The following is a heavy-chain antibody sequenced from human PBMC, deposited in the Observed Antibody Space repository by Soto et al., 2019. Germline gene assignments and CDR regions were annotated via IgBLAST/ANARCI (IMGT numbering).Heavy chain of an antibody. CDR2: MNHNSGHT. V-gene: IGHV1-8*01. J-gene: IGHJ4*02. D-gene: IGHD6-19*01. Sequence: QVQLVQSGAEVKKPGASVKVSCRASGYTFTSYDINWVRQATGQGLGWMGWMNHNSGHTGYAQKFQGRVTMTRNTSISTDYMELSSLRSEDTAVYYCASSIAVAGKDADYWGQGTLVTVSS. CDR1: GYTFTSYD. CDR3: ASSIAVAGKDADY.